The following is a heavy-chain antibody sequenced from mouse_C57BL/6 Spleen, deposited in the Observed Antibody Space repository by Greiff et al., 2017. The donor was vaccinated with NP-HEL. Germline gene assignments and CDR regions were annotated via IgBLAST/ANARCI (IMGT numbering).Heavy chain of an antibody. J-gene: IGHJ3*01. CDR3: ARGGLWFAY. CDR1: GYTFTSYW. V-gene: IGHV1-50*01. CDR2: IDPSDSYT. Sequence: QVQLKQPGAELVKPGASVKLSCKASGYTFTSYWMQWVKQRPGQGLEWIGEIDPSDSYTNYNQKFKGKATLTVDTSSSTAYMQLSSLTSEDSAVYYCARGGLWFAYWGQGTLVTVSA. D-gene: IGHD3-1*01.